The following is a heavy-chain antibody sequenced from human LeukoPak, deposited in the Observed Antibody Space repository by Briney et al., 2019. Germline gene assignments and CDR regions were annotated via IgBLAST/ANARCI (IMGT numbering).Heavy chain of an antibody. CDR1: GGTFSSYA. CDR3: ARDRYGDGFAHFDY. D-gene: IGHD5-24*01. CDR2: IIPIFGTA. J-gene: IGHJ4*02. V-gene: IGHV1-69*13. Sequence: ASVKVSCKASGGTFSSYAISWVRQAPGQGLEWMGGIIPIFGTANYAQKFQGRVTITADESTSTAYMELSSLRSEDTAVYYCARDRYGDGFAHFDYWGQGTLVTVSS.